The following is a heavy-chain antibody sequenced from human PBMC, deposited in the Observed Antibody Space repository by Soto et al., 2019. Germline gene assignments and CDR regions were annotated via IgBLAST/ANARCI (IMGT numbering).Heavy chain of an antibody. CDR3: AICGGNSVYFDY. CDR2: IYYSGST. CDR1: GGSISSGDYY. Sequence: QVQLQESGPGLVKPSQTLSLTCTVSGGSISSGDYYWSWIRQPPGKGLEWIGYIYYSGSTYYNPSLKSRVTISVDTSKGQFSLKLSSLTAADTAVYYCAICGGNSVYFDYWGQGTRVTVSS. J-gene: IGHJ4*02. V-gene: IGHV4-30-4*01. D-gene: IGHD2-21*02.